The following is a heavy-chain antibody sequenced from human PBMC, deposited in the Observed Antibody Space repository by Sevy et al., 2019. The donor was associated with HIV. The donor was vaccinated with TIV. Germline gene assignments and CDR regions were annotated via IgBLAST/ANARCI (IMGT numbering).Heavy chain of an antibody. D-gene: IGHD2-2*02. CDR3: ARREGLYFGY. V-gene: IGHV4-61*01. J-gene: IGHJ4*02. Sequence: SETLSLTCTVSGGSVSSGSYYWSWIRQPPGKGLEWIGYIYYSGSTNYNPSLKSRVTISVDTSKNQFSLKLSSVTAADTAVYYWARREGLYFGYWGQGTLVTVSS. CDR2: IYYSGST. CDR1: GGSVSSGSYY.